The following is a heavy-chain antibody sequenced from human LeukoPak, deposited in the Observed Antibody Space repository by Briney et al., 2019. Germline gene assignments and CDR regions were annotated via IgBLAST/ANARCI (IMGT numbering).Heavy chain of an antibody. CDR2: LVVYGGTT. CDR1: GFIFRSYA. V-gene: IGHV3-23*01. Sequence: GGSLRLSCVASGFIFRSYAMTWVRQAPGEGLGWVSSLVVYGGTTPYEDSVKGRFTISRDNSKNTLYLQMTTLRADATAVNYCVKDSSTTSWYFASDVWGQGTMVAVSS. D-gene: IGHD2-2*01. CDR3: VKDSSTTSWYFASDV. J-gene: IGHJ3*01.